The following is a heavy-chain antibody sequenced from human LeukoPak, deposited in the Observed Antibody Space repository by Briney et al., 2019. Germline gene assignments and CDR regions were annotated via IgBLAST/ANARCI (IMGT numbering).Heavy chain of an antibody. CDR2: IYYSGST. V-gene: IGHV4-39*01. J-gene: IGHJ4*02. CDR1: GGSISRSSYH. CDR3: ARQDAAMVFDY. D-gene: IGHD5-18*01. Sequence: PSETLSLTCTVSGGSISRSSYHWGWIRQPPGKGLEWIGSIYYSGSTSYNPSLKSRVTISVDTSKNQFSLKLSSVTAADTAVYYCARQDAAMVFDYWGQGTLATVSS.